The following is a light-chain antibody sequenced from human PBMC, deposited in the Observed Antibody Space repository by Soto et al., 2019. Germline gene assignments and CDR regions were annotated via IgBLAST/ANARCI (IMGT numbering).Light chain of an antibody. V-gene: IGKV3-20*01. CDR3: QQYGSSPYT. J-gene: IGKJ2*01. CDR2: GAS. CDR1: QSVSSSH. Sequence: EIVLTQSPGTLSLSAGERATLSCRASQSVSSSHLAWYQQKPGQAPRLIIYGASSRATGIPDRFSGSGSGTDFTLTISRLEPEDFAVYYCQQYGSSPYTFGQGTKLEIK.